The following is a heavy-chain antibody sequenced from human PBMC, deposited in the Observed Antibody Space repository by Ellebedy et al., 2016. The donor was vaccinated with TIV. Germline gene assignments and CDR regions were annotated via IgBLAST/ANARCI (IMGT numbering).Heavy chain of an antibody. CDR1: GFTFSSYV. D-gene: IGHD4-23*01. J-gene: IGHJ4*02. CDR2: IGTGGAT. V-gene: IGHV3-23*01. Sequence: GGSLRLXCAASGFTFSSYVMSWVRQAPGKGLEWVSTIGTGGATYYADSVKGRFTISRDKSKNTVSLQMNSLRGEDTAVYYCAKEDGGYVFDNWGQGTLVTVSS. CDR3: AKEDGGYVFDN.